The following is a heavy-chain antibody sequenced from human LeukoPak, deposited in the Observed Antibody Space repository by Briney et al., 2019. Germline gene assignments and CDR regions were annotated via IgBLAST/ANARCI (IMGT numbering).Heavy chain of an antibody. V-gene: IGHV3-66*01. CDR3: ARDPGSINGMDV. Sequence: GGSLRLSCAASGFTVSNNYMNWVRQAPGKGLEWVSVIYKDGSTYYADSVKGRFTVSRDNSKNTLDLQMNSLRAEDTAVYYFARDPGSINGMDVWGQGTTVTVSS. J-gene: IGHJ6*02. D-gene: IGHD2/OR15-2a*01. CDR2: IYKDGST. CDR1: GFTVSNNY.